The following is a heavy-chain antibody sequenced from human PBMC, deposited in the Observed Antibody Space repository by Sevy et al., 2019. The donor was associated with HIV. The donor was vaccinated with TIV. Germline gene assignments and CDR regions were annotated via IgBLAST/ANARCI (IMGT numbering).Heavy chain of an antibody. Sequence: GGSLRLSCAASGFTFSTHGMHWVRQAPGKGLEWLAVIWYDGSSKYYVDSVKGRFTISRDNSKNTLYLQMNSLRVDDTAVYYYARQPIVSPYYLDSWGQGTLVTVSS. CDR3: ARQPIVSPYYLDS. V-gene: IGHV3-33*01. CDR2: IWYDGSSK. CDR1: GFTFSTHG. D-gene: IGHD2-15*01. J-gene: IGHJ4*02.